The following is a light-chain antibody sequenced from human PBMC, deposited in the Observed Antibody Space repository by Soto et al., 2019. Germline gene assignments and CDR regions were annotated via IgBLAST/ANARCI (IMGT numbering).Light chain of an antibody. J-gene: IGKJ3*01. V-gene: IGKV3-20*01. CDR1: QSVSSKY. CDR3: QQYGSSLFT. CDR2: GTS. Sequence: EIVLTQSPGTLSLSPGERATLSCRASQSVSSKYLAWYQQKPGQAPRVLIYGTSIRASGVPERFHGGGSGTDFTLTLTRLEPEDFAVYYCQQYGSSLFTFGPGTKVDF.